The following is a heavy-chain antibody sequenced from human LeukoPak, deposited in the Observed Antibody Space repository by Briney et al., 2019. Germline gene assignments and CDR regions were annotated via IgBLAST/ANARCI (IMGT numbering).Heavy chain of an antibody. D-gene: IGHD5-18*01. Sequence: HAGGSLRLSCAASGFTFSSYAMSWVRQAPGKGLEWVSAISGSGGSTYYADSVKGRFTISRDNSKNTLYLQMNSLRAEDTAVYYCAKVSAYSYGYLYYFDYWGQGTLVTVSS. J-gene: IGHJ4*02. CDR3: AKVSAYSYGYLYYFDY. CDR1: GFTFSSYA. CDR2: ISGSGGST. V-gene: IGHV3-23*01.